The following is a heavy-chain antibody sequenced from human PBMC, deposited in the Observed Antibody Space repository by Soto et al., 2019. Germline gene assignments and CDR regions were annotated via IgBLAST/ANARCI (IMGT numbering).Heavy chain of an antibody. J-gene: IGHJ6*02. Sequence: PGGSLRLSCAASGFTFSSYWMSWVRQAPGKGLEWVANINQDGSEKYYVDSVQGRFTISRDNAKNSLYMQMNSLRVEDTAVFFCARMEHNYYYYSLDVWGQGTTVPVSS. CDR2: INQDGSEK. CDR1: GFTFSSYW. V-gene: IGHV3-7*01. CDR3: ARMEHNYYYYSLDV. D-gene: IGHD1-1*01.